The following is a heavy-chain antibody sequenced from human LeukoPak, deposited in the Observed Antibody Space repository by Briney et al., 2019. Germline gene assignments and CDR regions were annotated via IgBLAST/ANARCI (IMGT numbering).Heavy chain of an antibody. V-gene: IGHV3-33*01. CDR1: GSTFGRHG. CDR2: IYYDGSLD. Sequence: GGSLRLSCAAFGSTFGRHGMHWVRQAPGKGLEWVAVIYYDGSLDYYVDSVKGRFTISRDNSKNTLSLQMNSLRVDDTAVYYCARDIASVRMDVWGQGTTVIVSS. J-gene: IGHJ6*02. CDR3: ARDIASVRMDV. D-gene: IGHD2-15*01.